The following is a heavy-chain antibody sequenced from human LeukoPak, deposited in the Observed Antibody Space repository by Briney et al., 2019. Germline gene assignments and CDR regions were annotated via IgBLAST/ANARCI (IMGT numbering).Heavy chain of an antibody. CDR1: GFTFSSHW. Sequence: GGSLRLSWAASGFTFSSHWINWVRQAPGKGLEWVANIQQVANRKYYVDSVKGRFTISRDNDRNSVYLQMNSLRVEDTAVYYCARGATDDSNDFYGLDVWGQGTTVTVSS. V-gene: IGHV3-7*03. CDR3: ARGATDDSNDFYGLDV. CDR2: IQQVANRK. D-gene: IGHD4-11*01. J-gene: IGHJ6*02.